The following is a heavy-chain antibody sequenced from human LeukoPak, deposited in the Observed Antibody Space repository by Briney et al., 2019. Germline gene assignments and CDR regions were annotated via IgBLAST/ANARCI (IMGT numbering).Heavy chain of an antibody. D-gene: IGHD3-10*01. CDR2: IHYSGST. CDR1: GGSISSGDYY. J-gene: IGHJ4*02. V-gene: IGHV4-30-4*01. CDR3: AREASLSGSYYFDY. Sequence: ASETLSLTCSVSGGSISSGDYYWGWIRQPPGKGLKWIGYIHYSGSTYYNPPLKSRFTISVDTSKNQFSLKRSSVTAADTAVYYCAREASLSGSYYFDYWGQGTLVTVSS.